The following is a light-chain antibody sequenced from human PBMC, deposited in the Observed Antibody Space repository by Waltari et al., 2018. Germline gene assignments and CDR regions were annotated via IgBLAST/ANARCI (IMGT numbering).Light chain of an antibody. Sequence: DIQMTQSPSSLSASVGDRVTITCRASQTISRFLNWYQQKPGKAPNLLIYAASTLQSGVPSRFSGSGSGIDFTLTISSLHPEDFATYYCQQTYNAPLTFGGGTEVEIK. V-gene: IGKV1-39*01. CDR2: AAS. J-gene: IGKJ4*01. CDR3: QQTYNAPLT. CDR1: QTISRF.